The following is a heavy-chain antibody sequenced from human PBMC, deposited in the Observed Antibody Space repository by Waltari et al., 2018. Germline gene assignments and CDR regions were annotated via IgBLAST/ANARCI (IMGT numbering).Heavy chain of an antibody. CDR1: GFPCSAYV. CDR3: ARDRDLTIFDY. V-gene: IGHV3-74*03. CDR2: ISHNGGVT. Sequence: DVYLVESGVDLAQPGGSLRLSCEAPGFPCSAYVMHWIRRRPGKGLEWVARISHNGGVTTYGDSVRGRFIVSRDNARNTFYLQMNSLGVDDTAVYYCARDRDLTIFDYWGQGIRVTVSS. D-gene: IGHD2-21*02. J-gene: IGHJ4*02.